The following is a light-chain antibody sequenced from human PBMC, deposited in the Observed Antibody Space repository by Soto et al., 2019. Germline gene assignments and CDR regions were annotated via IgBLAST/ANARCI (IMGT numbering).Light chain of an antibody. CDR1: TSNIGNNY. CDR3: ATWDSSLRAYV. Sequence: QSVLTQPPSVSAAPGQKVTISCSGSTSNIGNNYVSWYQHLPGAAPKLLMYDYNRRPSGIPDRFSGSRSGTFATLGITGLQTGDEADYYCATWDSSLRAYVFGAGTKVTVL. J-gene: IGLJ1*01. CDR2: DYN. V-gene: IGLV1-51*01.